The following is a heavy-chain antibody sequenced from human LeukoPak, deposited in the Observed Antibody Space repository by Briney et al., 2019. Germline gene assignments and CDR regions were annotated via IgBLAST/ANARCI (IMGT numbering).Heavy chain of an antibody. CDR3: AAASNYYDRSNYYSYAMDV. CDR2: IVVGSGNT. D-gene: IGHD3-22*01. J-gene: IGHJ6*02. Sequence: GTSVKVSCKASGFTFTTSAVQWVRQARGQRLEWIGWIVVGSGNTNYAQKFQEGVTITRDMSTSTVYMDLSSQRSEDTAVYYCAAASNYYDRSNYYSYAMDVWGQGTTVTVSS. V-gene: IGHV1-58*01. CDR1: GFTFTTSA.